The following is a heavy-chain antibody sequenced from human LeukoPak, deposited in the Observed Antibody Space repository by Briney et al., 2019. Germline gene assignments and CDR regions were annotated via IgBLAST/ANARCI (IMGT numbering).Heavy chain of an antibody. Sequence: KPGGSLRLSCAASGFTFSSYSMNWVRQAPGKGLEWVASIISISSHIYYADSVKGRFTISRDNAKNSLYLQMNSLRAEDTAVYYCARTWAPSNGRVLYYMDVWGKGTTVTVSS. CDR1: GFTFSSYS. CDR2: IISISSHI. J-gene: IGHJ6*03. D-gene: IGHD2-2*01. V-gene: IGHV3-21*01. CDR3: ARTWAPSNGRVLYYMDV.